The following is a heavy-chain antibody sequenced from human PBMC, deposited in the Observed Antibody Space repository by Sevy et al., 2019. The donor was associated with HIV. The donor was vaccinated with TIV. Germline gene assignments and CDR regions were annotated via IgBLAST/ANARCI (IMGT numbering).Heavy chain of an antibody. V-gene: IGHV3-66*01. D-gene: IGHD3-22*01. J-gene: IGHJ6*02. Sequence: GGSLRLSCEASGFTVSGNYMAWVRLAPGKGLEWVSLIDSGGSTYYADSVKGRFTISRDNAKNTLYLQMNPLRAEETAVYFCAGDRYYDASGYYYYYYGMDVWGQGTTVTVSS. CDR3: AGDRYYDASGYYYYYYGMDV. CDR1: GFTVSGNY. CDR2: IDSGGST.